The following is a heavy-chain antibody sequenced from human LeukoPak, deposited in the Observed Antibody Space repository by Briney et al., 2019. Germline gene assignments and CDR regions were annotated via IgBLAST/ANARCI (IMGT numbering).Heavy chain of an antibody. V-gene: IGHV4-61*02. Sequence: TLSLTCTVSGYSISSGSYYWSCIRQPAGKGLEWIVRIYSNGDTKFNPSLKSRVTISLDTSKNQFSLKLSSATAADTAVYYCASRHSKQQPYYYYMDIWGKGTTVTVSS. CDR3: ASRHSKQQPYYYYMDI. CDR2: IYSNGDT. D-gene: IGHD6-13*01. J-gene: IGHJ6*03. CDR1: GYSISSGSYY.